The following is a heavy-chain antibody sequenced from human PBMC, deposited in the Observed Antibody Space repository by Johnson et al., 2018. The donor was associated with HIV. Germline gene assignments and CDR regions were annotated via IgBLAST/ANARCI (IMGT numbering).Heavy chain of an antibody. Sequence: QMLLVESGGGVVQPGGSLRLSCAASGFTFSSYGMHWVRQAPGKGLEWVSAIGTAGDTYYPGSVKGRFTISRENSKNTLYLQMNSLRAEDTAVYYCARARTVVIARPDAFDIWGQGTMVTVSS. CDR1: GFTFSSYG. CDR3: ARARTVVIARPDAFDI. J-gene: IGHJ3*02. CDR2: IGTAGDT. D-gene: IGHD2-21*01. V-gene: IGHV3-NL1*01.